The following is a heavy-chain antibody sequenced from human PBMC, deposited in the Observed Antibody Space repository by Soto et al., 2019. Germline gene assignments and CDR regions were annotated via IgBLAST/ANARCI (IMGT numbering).Heavy chain of an antibody. J-gene: IGHJ6*03. V-gene: IGHV1-8*01. CDR3: ARRSKDISYRFFYYYYYMDV. Sequence: GASVKVSCKASGYTFTSYDINWVRQATGQGLEWMGWMNPNSGNTGYAQKFQGRVTMTRNTSISTAYMELSSLRSEDTAVYYCARRSKDISYRFFYYYYYMDVWGKGTTVTVS. D-gene: IGHD3-3*02. CDR2: MNPNSGNT. CDR1: GYTFTSYD.